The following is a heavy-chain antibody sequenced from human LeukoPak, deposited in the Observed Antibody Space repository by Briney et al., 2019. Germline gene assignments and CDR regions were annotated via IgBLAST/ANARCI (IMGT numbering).Heavy chain of an antibody. V-gene: IGHV5-51*01. D-gene: IGHD3-22*01. CDR1: GYSFTSYW. Sequence: GESLKISCKGSGYSFTSYWIGWVRQMPGKGLEWMGIIYPGDSDTRYSPSFQGQVTISADKSISTAYLQWSSLKASDTAMYYCARRPYLYYYDSSGYYQLPAVDFDYWGQGTLVTASS. J-gene: IGHJ4*02. CDR2: IYPGDSDT. CDR3: ARRPYLYYYDSSGYYQLPAVDFDY.